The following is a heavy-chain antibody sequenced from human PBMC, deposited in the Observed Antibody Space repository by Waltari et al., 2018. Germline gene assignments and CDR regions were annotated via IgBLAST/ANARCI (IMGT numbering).Heavy chain of an antibody. V-gene: IGHV3-30*02. Sequence: QVQLVESGGGVVQPGGSLRLSCAASGFTFSSYGMHWVRQAPGKGLEWVAFIRYDGSNKYYADSVKGRFTISRDNSKNTLYLQMNSLRAEDTAVYYCAKRSGVGYFDYRGQGTLVTVSS. CDR1: GFTFSSYG. CDR2: IRYDGSNK. J-gene: IGHJ4*02. CDR3: AKRSGVGYFDY. D-gene: IGHD3-10*01.